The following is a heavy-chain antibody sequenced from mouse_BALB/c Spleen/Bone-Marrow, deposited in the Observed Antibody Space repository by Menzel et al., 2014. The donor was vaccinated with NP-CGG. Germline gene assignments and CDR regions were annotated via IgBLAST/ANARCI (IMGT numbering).Heavy chain of an antibody. V-gene: IGHV1-37*01. CDR3: GRSKYGNYDAMDY. CDR2: INPYNGDT. Sequence: VQLQQPGPELVKPGASVKISCKASGYSFTGYFMNWVKQSHGKSLEWIGRINPYNGDTFYNQKFKGKATLTVDKSSSTTHMELLSLTSEDSAVYYCGRSKYGNYDAMDYWGQGTSVTVSS. CDR1: GYSFTGYF. D-gene: IGHD2-10*02. J-gene: IGHJ4*01.